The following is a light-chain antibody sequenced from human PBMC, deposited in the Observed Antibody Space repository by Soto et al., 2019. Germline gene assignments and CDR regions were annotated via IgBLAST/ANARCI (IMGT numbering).Light chain of an antibody. J-gene: IGKJ1*01. Sequence: DIQMTQSPSTLSASVGDRVTITCRASQSISSWLAWYQQKPGKAPKLLIHDASSLESGVPSRFSGSGSGTEFTLTISSLQPDDFATYYCQQYNSWTFGQGTKVDIK. CDR2: DAS. V-gene: IGKV1-5*01. CDR3: QQYNSWT. CDR1: QSISSW.